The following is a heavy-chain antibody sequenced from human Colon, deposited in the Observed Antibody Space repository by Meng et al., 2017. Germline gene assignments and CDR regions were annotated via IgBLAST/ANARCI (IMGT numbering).Heavy chain of an antibody. CDR1: GYSFPAYY. V-gene: IGHV1-2*02. CDR2: ISPYNGVT. CDR3: ARSLDLWGTYRHLDY. Sequence: ASVKVSCKASGYSFPAYYIHWVRQAPGQGLEGMGWISPYNGVTNYAQKFQGRVAMTKDTSITTSYLYLSSLTSDDTAMYYCARSLDLWGTYRHLDYWGQGTLVTVSS. J-gene: IGHJ4*02. D-gene: IGHD3-16*02.